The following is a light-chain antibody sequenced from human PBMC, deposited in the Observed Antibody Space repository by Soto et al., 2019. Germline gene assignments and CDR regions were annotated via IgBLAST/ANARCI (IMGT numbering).Light chain of an antibody. V-gene: IGKV1-5*03. CDR2: QAS. CDR1: QSVNSW. J-gene: IGKJ2*01. CDR3: QQYNSFPYT. Sequence: DIQMTQSPSTLSASVGDRVTITCRASQSVNSWLAWYQQKPGKAPKLLIYQASSLESGVPSRFSGSGSGTEFTLTISSLQPDEYATYYCQQYNSFPYTFGQGTKLEIK.